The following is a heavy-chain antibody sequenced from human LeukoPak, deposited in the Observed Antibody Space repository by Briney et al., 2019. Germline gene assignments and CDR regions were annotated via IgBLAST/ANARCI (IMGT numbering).Heavy chain of an antibody. J-gene: IGHJ6*02. V-gene: IGHV3-13*01. CDR3: ARDLSYYGMDV. CDR1: GFTFSSYD. CDR2: IGTAGDT. Sequence: GGPLRLSCAASGFTFSSYDMHWVRQATGKGLEWVSAIGTAGDTYYPGSVKGRFTISRENAKNSLYLQMNSLRAGDTAVYYCARDLSYYGMDVWGQGTTVTVSS. D-gene: IGHD2/OR15-2a*01.